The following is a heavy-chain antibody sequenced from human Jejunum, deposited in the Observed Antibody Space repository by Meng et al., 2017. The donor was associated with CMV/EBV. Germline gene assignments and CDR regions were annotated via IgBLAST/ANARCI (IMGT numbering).Heavy chain of an antibody. CDR1: GFTFSSYW. V-gene: IGHV3-74*01. CDR2: INSDGSST. D-gene: IGHD6-6*01. J-gene: IGHJ4*02. Sequence: GFTFSSYWMNWGRQAPGKGLVWVSRINSDGSSTSYADSVKGRFTISRDNAKNTLYLQMNSLRAEDTAVYYCAREGGGTIAPRDLDYWGQGTLVTVSS. CDR3: AREGGGTIAPRDLDY.